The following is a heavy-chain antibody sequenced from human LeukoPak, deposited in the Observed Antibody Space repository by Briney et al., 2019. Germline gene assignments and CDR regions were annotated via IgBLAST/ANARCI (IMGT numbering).Heavy chain of an antibody. J-gene: IGHJ4*02. CDR2: IYTSGST. CDR3: ARENSGSYGEFDY. D-gene: IGHD1-26*01. V-gene: IGHV4-4*07. CDR1: GGSISSYY. Sequence: SETLSLTCTVSGGSISSYYWSWVRQPAGKGLEWIGRIYTSGSTNYNASLKSRVSMTVDTSKNQFSLKLSSVTAADTAVFYCARENSGSYGEFDYWGQGTLVTVSS.